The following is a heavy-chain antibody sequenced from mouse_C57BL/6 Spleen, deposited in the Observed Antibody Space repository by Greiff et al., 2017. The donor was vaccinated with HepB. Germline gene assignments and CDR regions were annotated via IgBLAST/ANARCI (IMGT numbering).Heavy chain of an antibody. Sequence: EVKVVESGGGLVQPGGSMKLSCAASGFTFSDAWMDWVRQSPEKGLEWVAEIRNKADNHATYYAESVKGRFTISRDDSKSSVYLQMNSLRAEDTGIYYCTRLYSNYVGYFDVWGTGTTVTVSS. D-gene: IGHD2-5*01. CDR3: TRLYSNYVGYFDV. J-gene: IGHJ1*03. CDR1: GFTFSDAW. CDR2: IRNKADNHAT. V-gene: IGHV6-6*01.